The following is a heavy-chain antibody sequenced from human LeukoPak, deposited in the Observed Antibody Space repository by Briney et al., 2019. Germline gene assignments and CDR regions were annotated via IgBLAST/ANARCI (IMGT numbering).Heavy chain of an antibody. Sequence: SETLSLTCTVSGGSISSYCWSWIRQPPGKGLEWIGYIYYSGSTNYNPSLKSRVTISVDTSKNQFSLKLSSVTAADTAVYYCARSGSYYDWYFDLWGRGTLVTVSS. J-gene: IGHJ2*01. CDR3: ARSGSYYDWYFDL. D-gene: IGHD1-26*01. V-gene: IGHV4-59*01. CDR2: IYYSGST. CDR1: GGSISSYC.